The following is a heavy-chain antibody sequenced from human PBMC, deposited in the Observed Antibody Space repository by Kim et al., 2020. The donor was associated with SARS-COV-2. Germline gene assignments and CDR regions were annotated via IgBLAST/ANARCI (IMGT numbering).Heavy chain of an antibody. CDR1: GLIVSTKY. CDR2: IYSAGGT. CDR3: ATDSRSFCTSICSGGYFDY. Sequence: GGSLRLSCAASGLIVSTKYMTWVRQAPGKGLEWVSVIYSAGGTFYADSVKGRFTMSRDNSKNTVYLQMTSLRAEDTAVYYCATDSRSFCTSICSGGYFDYWGQGSLVTVSS. D-gene: IGHD2-8*01. V-gene: IGHV3-53*01. J-gene: IGHJ4*02.